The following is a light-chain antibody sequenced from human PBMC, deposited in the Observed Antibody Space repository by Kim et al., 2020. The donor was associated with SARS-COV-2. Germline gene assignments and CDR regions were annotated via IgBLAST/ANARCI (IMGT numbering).Light chain of an antibody. J-gene: IGKJ5*01. CDR2: DAS. Sequence: SPGDRATLSGRASQSVSSYLAWYQQKPGQAPRLLIYDASNRATGIPARFSGSGSGTDFTLTISSLEPEDFAVYYCQQRSNWPPITFGQGTRLEIK. V-gene: IGKV3-11*01. CDR1: QSVSSY. CDR3: QQRSNWPPIT.